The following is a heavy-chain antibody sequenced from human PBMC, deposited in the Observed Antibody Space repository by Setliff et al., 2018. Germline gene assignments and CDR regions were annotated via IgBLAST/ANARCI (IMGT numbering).Heavy chain of an antibody. J-gene: IGHJ6*02. CDR3: AKHGAYNDFLTGYNFYYDMDV. Sequence: GGSLRLSCAASGFTFSNYWMSWVRQAPGKGLEWVANIQQGGGEKYYLDSVNGRFTISRDNAKDSLYLQMNSLRAEDTAIYYCAKHGAYNDFLTGYNFYYDMDVWGQGTTVTVSS. V-gene: IGHV3-7*01. D-gene: IGHD3-9*01. CDR2: IQQGGGEK. CDR1: GFTFSNYW.